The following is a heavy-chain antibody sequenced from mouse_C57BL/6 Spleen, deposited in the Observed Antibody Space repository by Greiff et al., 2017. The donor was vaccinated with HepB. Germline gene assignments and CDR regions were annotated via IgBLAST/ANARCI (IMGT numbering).Heavy chain of an antibody. CDR3: ARSGNWDYFDY. J-gene: IGHJ2*01. CDR1: GYTFTSYW. Sequence: QVQLQQPGAELVRPGTSVKLSCKASGYTFTSYWMHWVKQRPGQGLEWIGVIDPSDSYTNYNQKFKGKATLTVDTSSSTAYMQLSSLTSEDSAVYYCARSGNWDYFDYWGQGTTLTVSS. V-gene: IGHV1-59*01. CDR2: IDPSDSYT. D-gene: IGHD4-1*01.